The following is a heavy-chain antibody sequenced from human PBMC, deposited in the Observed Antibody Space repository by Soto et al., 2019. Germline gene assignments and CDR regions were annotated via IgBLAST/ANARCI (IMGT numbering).Heavy chain of an antibody. CDR1: GDSFSSADYY. J-gene: IGHJ4*02. CDR3: ARGPYSSSSVGSFDS. CDR2: IYYSGNT. V-gene: IGHV4-30-4*01. Sequence: SETLSLTCTLSGDSFSSADYYWSWIHQPPGKGLEWIGYIYYSGNTYYNPSLKSRVAISGDTSKNQFSLKLTSVTAADTAVYYCARGPYSSSSVGSFDSWAPGTLVTVSS. D-gene: IGHD6-6*01.